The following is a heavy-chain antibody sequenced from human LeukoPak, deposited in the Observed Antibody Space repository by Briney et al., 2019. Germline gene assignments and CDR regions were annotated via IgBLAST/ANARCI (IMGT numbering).Heavy chain of an antibody. CDR2: MNPNSGNT. V-gene: IGHV1-8*03. CDR3: ARGLRFWIGFDP. D-gene: IGHD3-3*01. Sequence: ASVKVSCKASGYTFTSYDINWVRQATGQGLEWMGWMNPNSGNTGYAQKFQGRVTITRNTSISTAYMELSSLRSEDTAVYYCARGLRFWIGFDPWGQGTLVTVSS. CDR1: GYTFTSYD. J-gene: IGHJ5*02.